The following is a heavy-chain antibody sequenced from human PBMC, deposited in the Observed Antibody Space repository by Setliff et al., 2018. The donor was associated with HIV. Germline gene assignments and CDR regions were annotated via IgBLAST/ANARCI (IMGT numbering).Heavy chain of an antibody. CDR2: IYPSDSKT. CDR3: TKQSDATISIGGGDGFDI. Sequence: PGESLKISCKGSGYVFANYWIGWVRQMPGTGLEWMGIIYPSDSKTIYGPSFQGQVTISVDTSTTTAYLQWSSLKASDTAMYYCTKQSDATISIGGGDGFDIWGQGTMVTVSS. CDR1: GYVFANYW. D-gene: IGHD6-19*01. V-gene: IGHV5-51*01. J-gene: IGHJ3*02.